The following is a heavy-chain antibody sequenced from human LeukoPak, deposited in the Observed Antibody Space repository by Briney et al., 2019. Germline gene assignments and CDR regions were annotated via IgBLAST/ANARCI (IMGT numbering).Heavy chain of an antibody. Sequence: GGSLRLSCAASGFPFSGYGMHWVRQAPGKGLEWVSAISGSGGSTYYADSVKGRFTISRDNSKNTLYLQMNSLRAEDTAIYYCAKDPRSVAVAGTGYFDLWGRGTLVTVSS. D-gene: IGHD6-19*01. CDR1: GFPFSGYG. CDR2: ISGSGGST. J-gene: IGHJ2*01. V-gene: IGHV3-23*01. CDR3: AKDPRSVAVAGTGYFDL.